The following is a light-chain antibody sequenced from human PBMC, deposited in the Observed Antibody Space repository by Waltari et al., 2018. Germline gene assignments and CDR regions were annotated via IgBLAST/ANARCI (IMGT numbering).Light chain of an antibody. J-gene: IGLJ2*01. V-gene: IGLV1-40*01. Sequence: QSVLTQPPSVSGAPGQRVAISCTGSGSTIGAGYDVPWYQQHPGKAPKLLIYGVNNRPLGVPDRFSGSQFGTSASLAITGLQAEDEADYYCQSYDPSLSVVFGGGTKLTVL. CDR3: QSYDPSLSVV. CDR2: GVN. CDR1: GSTIGAGYD.